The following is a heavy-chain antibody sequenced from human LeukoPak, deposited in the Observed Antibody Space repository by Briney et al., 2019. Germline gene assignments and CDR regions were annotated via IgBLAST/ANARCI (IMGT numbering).Heavy chain of an antibody. CDR1: GYTFTSYD. CDR3: ARVSEEMATTPDY. Sequence: GASVKVSCKASGYTFTSYDINWVRQATGQGLEWMGWMNPNSGNTGYAQKFQGRVTMARNTSISTAYMELSSLRSEDTAVYYCARVSEEMATTPDYWGQGTLVTVSS. V-gene: IGHV1-8*01. J-gene: IGHJ4*02. CDR2: MNPNSGNT. D-gene: IGHD5-24*01.